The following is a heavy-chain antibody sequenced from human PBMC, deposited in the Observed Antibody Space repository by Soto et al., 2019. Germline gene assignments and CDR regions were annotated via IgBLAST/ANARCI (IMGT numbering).Heavy chain of an antibody. CDR3: AKDRTKQQLERSGSYYPNYYFDY. V-gene: IGHV3-23*01. D-gene: IGHD1-26*01. J-gene: IGHJ4*02. Sequence: GGSLRLSCAASGFTFSSYAMSWVRQAPGKGLEWVSAISGSGGSTYYADSVKGRFTISRDNSKNTLYLQMNSLRAEDTAVYYCAKDRTKQQLERSGSYYPNYYFDYWGQGTRVTVSS. CDR2: ISGSGGST. CDR1: GFTFSSYA.